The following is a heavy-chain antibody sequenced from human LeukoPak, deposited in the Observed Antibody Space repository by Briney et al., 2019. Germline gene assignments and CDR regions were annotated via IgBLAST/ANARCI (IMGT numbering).Heavy chain of an antibody. V-gene: IGHV3-21*01. D-gene: IGHD4-17*01. Sequence: GGSLRLSCAASGFTFSSYSMNWVRQAQGKGLEWVSSISSSSSYIYYADSVKGRFTISRDNAKNSLYLQMNSLRAEDTAVYYCARRPPNDYGDYGLDYWGQGTLVTVSS. CDR1: GFTFSSYS. CDR3: ARRPPNDYGDYGLDY. J-gene: IGHJ4*02. CDR2: ISSSSSYI.